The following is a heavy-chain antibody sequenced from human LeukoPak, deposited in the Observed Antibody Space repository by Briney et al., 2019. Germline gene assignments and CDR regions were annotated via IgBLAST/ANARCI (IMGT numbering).Heavy chain of an antibody. V-gene: IGHV3-23*01. Sequence: PGGSLRLSCAASGFTFSSYAMSWVRQAPGKGLEWVSAISGSGGSTYYADSVKGRFTISRDNSKNSLYLQMNSLRAEDTAVYYCAKDQGYCSSTSCSGPLFDYWVSRGPLFDYWGQGTLVTVSS. J-gene: IGHJ4*02. CDR3: AKDQGYCSSTSCSGPLFDYWVSRGPLFDY. D-gene: IGHD2-2*01. CDR2: ISGSGGST. CDR1: GFTFSSYA.